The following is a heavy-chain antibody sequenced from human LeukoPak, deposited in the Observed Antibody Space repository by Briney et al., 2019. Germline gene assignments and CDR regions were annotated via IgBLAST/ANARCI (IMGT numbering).Heavy chain of an antibody. V-gene: IGHV3-9*01. Sequence: PGGSLRLSCAASGFTFDDYAVHWVWQAPGKGLEWVSGISWNSGSIGYADSVKGRFTISRDNAKNSLYLQMNSLRAEDTALYYCAKDNSNYGMDVWGQGTTVTVSS. CDR2: ISWNSGSI. D-gene: IGHD2-15*01. J-gene: IGHJ6*02. CDR1: GFTFDDYA. CDR3: AKDNSNYGMDV.